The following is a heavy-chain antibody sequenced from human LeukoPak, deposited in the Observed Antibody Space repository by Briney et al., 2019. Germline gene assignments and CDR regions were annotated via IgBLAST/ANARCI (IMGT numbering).Heavy chain of an antibody. CDR2: INHSGST. Sequence: SETLSLTCAVYGGSFSGYYWSWIRQPPGKGLEWIGEINHSGSTNYNPSLKSRVTISVDTSKNQFSLKLSSVTAADTAVYYCASQEKLRFLEWFTTYPYYFDYWGQGTLVTVSS. CDR3: ASQEKLRFLEWFTTYPYYFDY. J-gene: IGHJ4*02. CDR1: GGSFSGYY. D-gene: IGHD3-3*01. V-gene: IGHV4-34*01.